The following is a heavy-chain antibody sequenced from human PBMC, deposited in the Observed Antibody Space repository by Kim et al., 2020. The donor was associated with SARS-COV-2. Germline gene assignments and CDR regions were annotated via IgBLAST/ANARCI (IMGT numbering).Heavy chain of an antibody. CDR2: INAGNGNT. CDR3: ARDLDTAMAGLYCYYYGMDV. J-gene: IGHJ6*02. V-gene: IGHV1-3*01. Sequence: ASVKVSCKASGYTFTSYAMHWVRQAPGQRLEWMGWINAGNGNTKYSQKFQGRVTITRDTSASTAYMELSSLRSEDTAVYYCARDLDTAMAGLYCYYYGMDVWGQGTTVTVSS. D-gene: IGHD5-18*01. CDR1: GYTFTSYA.